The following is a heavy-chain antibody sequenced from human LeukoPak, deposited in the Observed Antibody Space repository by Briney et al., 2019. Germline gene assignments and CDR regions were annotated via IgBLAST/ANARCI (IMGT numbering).Heavy chain of an antibody. CDR2: ISSRGVYI. D-gene: IGHD6-6*01. CDR1: GFTFSAYT. Sequence: GGSLRLSCAASGFTFSAYTMNWVSQAPGKGLEWVSSISSRGVYIYHADSVKGRFTISRDNAKNSLYLQMHSLSAEDTAVYYCARAGSSSHHYYYYMDVWGKGTTVSVSS. V-gene: IGHV3-21*01. J-gene: IGHJ6*03. CDR3: ARAGSSSHHYYYYMDV.